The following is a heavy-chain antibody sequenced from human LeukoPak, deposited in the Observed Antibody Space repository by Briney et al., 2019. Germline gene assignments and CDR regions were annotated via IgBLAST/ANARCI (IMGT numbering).Heavy chain of an antibody. CDR3: ARVGGSDCGGLYYFDY. V-gene: IGHV3-21*01. J-gene: IGHJ4*02. CDR1: GFTFSSYS. CDR2: ISSSSSYI. D-gene: IGHD4-23*01. Sequence: PGGSLRLSCAASGFTFSSYSMNWVRQAPGKGLEWVSSISSSSSYIYYADSVKGRFTISRDNAKNSLYLQMNSLRAEDTAVYYCARVGGSDCGGLYYFDYWGQGTLVTVSS.